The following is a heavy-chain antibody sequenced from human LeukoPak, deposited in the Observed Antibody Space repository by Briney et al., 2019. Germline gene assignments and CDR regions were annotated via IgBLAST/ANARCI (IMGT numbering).Heavy chain of an antibody. Sequence: SETLSLTCAVYGGSFSGYYWSWIRQPPGKGLEWIGEINHSGSTNYNPSLKCRVTISVDTSKNQFSLKLSSVIAADTAVYYCARYGSGSYFYSYYYYYMDVWGKGTTVTISS. V-gene: IGHV4-34*01. CDR1: GGSFSGYY. D-gene: IGHD3-10*01. CDR2: INHSGST. CDR3: ARYGSGSYFYSYYYYYMDV. J-gene: IGHJ6*03.